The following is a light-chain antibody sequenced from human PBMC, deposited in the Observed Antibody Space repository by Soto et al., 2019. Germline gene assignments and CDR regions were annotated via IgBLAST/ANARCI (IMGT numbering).Light chain of an antibody. J-gene: IGKJ3*01. V-gene: IGKV1-27*01. Sequence: DMQMTQSPSSLSASIGDRVTITCRASQDINNNLAWYQQKPGKVPKVLIYAASTLQSGVPSRFSGSGSGTDFTLTISSLQSEDVATYYCQKYNSARETFGPGTKVDI. CDR3: QKYNSARET. CDR2: AAS. CDR1: QDINNN.